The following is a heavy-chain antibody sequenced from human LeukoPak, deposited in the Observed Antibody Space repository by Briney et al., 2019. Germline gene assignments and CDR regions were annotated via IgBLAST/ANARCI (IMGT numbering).Heavy chain of an antibody. V-gene: IGHV4-4*08. D-gene: IGHD2-15*01. CDR2: IYSSGST. Sequence: SETLSLTCIVSNGSIGGNYWSWIRQPPGKGLEWIGYIYSSGSTNYNPSLKSRVAISIDTSKKQLSLQVNSVTAGDTALYFCAKGLGYWGFDSWGQGTLVTVSS. J-gene: IGHJ4*02. CDR1: NGSIGGNY. CDR3: AKGLGYWGFDS.